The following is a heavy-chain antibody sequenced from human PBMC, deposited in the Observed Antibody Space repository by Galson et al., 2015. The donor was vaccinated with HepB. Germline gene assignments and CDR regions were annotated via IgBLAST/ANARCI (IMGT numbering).Heavy chain of an antibody. Sequence: KVSCKASGYTFTSYGITWVRQAPGQGLEWMGWISAYNGNTNYAQKLQGRVAMTTDTSTSTAYMELRSLRSDDTAVYYCARETLRAGVAEAHFDYWGQGTLVTVSS. V-gene: IGHV1-18*04. J-gene: IGHJ4*02. D-gene: IGHD2-8*01. CDR1: GYTFTSYG. CDR3: ARETLRAGVAEAHFDY. CDR2: ISAYNGNT.